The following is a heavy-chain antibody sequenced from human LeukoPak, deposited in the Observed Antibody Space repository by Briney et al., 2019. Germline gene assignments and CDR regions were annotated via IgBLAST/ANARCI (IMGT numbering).Heavy chain of an antibody. V-gene: IGHV1-69*13. CDR1: GGTFSSYA. CDR2: IIPIFGTA. Sequence: SVKVSCKASGGTFSSYAISWVRQAPGQGLEWMGGIIPIFGTANYAQKFQGRVTITADESTSTAYMELSSLRSEDTAVYYCATTPHQTDYYYDSSGYYLYFDYWGQGTLVTVSS. CDR3: ATTPHQTDYYYDSSGYYLYFDY. D-gene: IGHD3-22*01. J-gene: IGHJ4*02.